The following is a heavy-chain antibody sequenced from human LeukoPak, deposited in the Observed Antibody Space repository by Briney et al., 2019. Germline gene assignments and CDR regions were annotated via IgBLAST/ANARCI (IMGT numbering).Heavy chain of an antibody. D-gene: IGHD1-26*01. CDR2: IYHSGNT. CDR1: DYYINNGYY. CDR3: ASGAYSYYYMDV. V-gene: IGHV4-38-2*01. Sequence: SETLSLTCRVSDYYINNGYYWGWIRQPPGKGLEWIGSIYHSGNTYYNPSLKSRVTISVDTSKNQCSLKLSSVTAADTAVYYCASGAYSYYYMDVWGKGTTVTISS. J-gene: IGHJ6*03.